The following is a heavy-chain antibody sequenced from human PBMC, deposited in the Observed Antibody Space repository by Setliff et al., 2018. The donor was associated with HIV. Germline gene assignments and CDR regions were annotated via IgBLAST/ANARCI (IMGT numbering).Heavy chain of an antibody. D-gene: IGHD4-4*01. V-gene: IGHV4-34*01. Sequence: SETLSLTCAVYGESFSDHYWTWIRQPPGKGLEWIGEINHSAITNYNPSLKSRVTISVDTSKQQVSLKLRSVSAADTAVYYCARDSNDYSYYGLFDSWGQGTLVTVSS. CDR1: GESFSDHY. J-gene: IGHJ4*02. CDR3: ARDSNDYSYYGLFDS. CDR2: INHSAIT.